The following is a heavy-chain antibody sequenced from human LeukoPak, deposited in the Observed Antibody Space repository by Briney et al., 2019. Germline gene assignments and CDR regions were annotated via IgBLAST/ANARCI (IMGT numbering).Heavy chain of an antibody. V-gene: IGHV1-69*13. CDR2: IIPIFGTA. Sequence: GASVKVSCKASGGTFSSYAISWVRQAPGQGLEWMGGIIPIFGTANYAQKFQGRVTITADESTSTAYMELSSLRSGDTAVYYCARAITGTLDAFDIWGQGTMVTVSS. CDR3: ARAITGTLDAFDI. CDR1: GGTFSSYA. D-gene: IGHD1-20*01. J-gene: IGHJ3*02.